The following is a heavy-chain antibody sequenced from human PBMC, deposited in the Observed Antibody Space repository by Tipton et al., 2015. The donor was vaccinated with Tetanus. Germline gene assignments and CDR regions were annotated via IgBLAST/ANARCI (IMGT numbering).Heavy chain of an antibody. J-gene: IGHJ4*02. CDR3: ARGITDGYNRRLDY. D-gene: IGHD5-24*01. Sequence: TLSLTCTVSRGPISSYYWSWIRQPAGKGLEWIGHISNGNTDYTPSLKSRVTLSVATSKNQFSLKLRSVTAADTGVYYCARGITDGYNRRLDYWGQGILVAVSP. V-gene: IGHV4-4*07. CDR2: ISNGNT. CDR1: RGPISSYY.